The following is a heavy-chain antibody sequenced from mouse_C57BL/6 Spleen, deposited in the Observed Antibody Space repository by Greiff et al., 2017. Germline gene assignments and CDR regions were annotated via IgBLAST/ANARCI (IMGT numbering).Heavy chain of an antibody. Sequence: VKLQESGAELVKPGASVKISCKASGYAFSSYWMNWVKQRPGKGLEWIGQIYPGDGDTNYNGKFKGKATLTADKSSSTAYMQLSSLTSEDSAVYFCARSGYTSFDYWGQGTTLTVSS. CDR1: GYAFSSYW. J-gene: IGHJ2*01. V-gene: IGHV1-80*01. D-gene: IGHD1-2*01. CDR2: IYPGDGDT. CDR3: ARSGYTSFDY.